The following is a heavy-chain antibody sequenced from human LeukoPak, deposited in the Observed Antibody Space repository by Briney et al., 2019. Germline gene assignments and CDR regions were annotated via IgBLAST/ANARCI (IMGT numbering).Heavy chain of an antibody. V-gene: IGHV1-8*01. Sequence: ASVKVSCKASGYTFTSYDINWVRQATGQGLEWMGWMNPNSGNTGYAQKFQGRVTMTRNTSMSTAYMELSSLRSEDTAVYYCAREGTGDQDYYYYGMDVWGQGTTVTVS. D-gene: IGHD7-27*01. CDR3: AREGTGDQDYYYYGMDV. CDR2: MNPNSGNT. J-gene: IGHJ6*02. CDR1: GYTFTSYD.